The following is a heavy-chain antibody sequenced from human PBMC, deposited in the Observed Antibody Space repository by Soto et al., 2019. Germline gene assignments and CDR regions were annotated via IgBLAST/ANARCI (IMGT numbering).Heavy chain of an antibody. Sequence: VQLQESGPGLVKPSETLSLTCSVSGDSISSYFRNWIRQPPGKGLEWIGCIYDSGNTDYNPSRKSRVTMSLSTSKNQFSLNLSSVTAADTAVYYCVSSRAAIYGDAFDVWGQGTMVTVSS. CDR2: IYDSGNT. D-gene: IGHD2-2*01. V-gene: IGHV4-59*03. CDR1: GDSISSYF. CDR3: VSSRAAIYGDAFDV. J-gene: IGHJ3*01.